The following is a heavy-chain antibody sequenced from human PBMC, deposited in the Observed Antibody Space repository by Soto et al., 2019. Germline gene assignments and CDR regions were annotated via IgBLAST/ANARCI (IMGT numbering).Heavy chain of an antibody. CDR3: ARISGGPIC. Sequence: PSETLSLTCSVSGGSISDYYWNWFRQPAGKRPEWIGRIHSAGGSNYNPSLGIRVTMSVDTSKNQLSLKLRSVTAADTAVYYCARISGGPICWGQGTLVTVSS. J-gene: IGHJ4*02. V-gene: IGHV4-4*07. CDR2: IHSAGGS. CDR1: GGSISDYY.